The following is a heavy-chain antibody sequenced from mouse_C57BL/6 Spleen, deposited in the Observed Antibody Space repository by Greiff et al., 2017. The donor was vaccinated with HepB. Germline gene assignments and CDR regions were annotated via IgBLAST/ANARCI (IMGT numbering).Heavy chain of an antibody. CDR1: GYTFTSYG. Sequence: QVQLKESGAELARPGASVKLSCKASGYTFTSYGISWVKQRTGQGLEWIGEIYPRSGNTYYNEKFKGKATLTADKSSSTAYMELRSLTSEDSAVYFCARGDTTVVATGWYFDVWGTGTTVTVSS. J-gene: IGHJ1*03. CDR2: IYPRSGNT. V-gene: IGHV1-81*01. CDR3: ARGDTTVVATGWYFDV. D-gene: IGHD1-1*01.